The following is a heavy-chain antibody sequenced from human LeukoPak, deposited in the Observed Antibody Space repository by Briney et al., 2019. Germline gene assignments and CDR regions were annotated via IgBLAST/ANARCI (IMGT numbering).Heavy chain of an antibody. CDR3: ARELVVAYYYYGMDV. V-gene: IGHV3-21*01. D-gene: IGHD2-15*01. CDR2: ISSSSSYI. Sequence: GGSLRLSCAASGFTVSSYSMNWVRQAPGKGLEWVSSISSSSSYIYYADSVKGRFTISRDNAKNSLYLQMNSLRAEDTAVYYCARELVVAYYYYGMDVWGQGTTVTVSS. J-gene: IGHJ6*02. CDR1: GFTVSSYS.